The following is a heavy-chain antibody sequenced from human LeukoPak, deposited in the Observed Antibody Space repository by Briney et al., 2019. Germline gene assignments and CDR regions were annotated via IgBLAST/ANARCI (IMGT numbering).Heavy chain of an antibody. D-gene: IGHD5-24*01. CDR3: ARENRDGYNMGLAFDI. CDR1: GYTFTSYA. CDR2: ISAGNGNT. V-gene: IGHV1-3*01. Sequence: GASVKVSCKASGYTFTSYAMHWVRQAPGQRLEWMGWISAGNGNTKYSQKFQGRVTITRDTSASTAYMELSSLRSEDTAVYYCARENRDGYNMGLAFDIWGQGTMVTVSS. J-gene: IGHJ3*02.